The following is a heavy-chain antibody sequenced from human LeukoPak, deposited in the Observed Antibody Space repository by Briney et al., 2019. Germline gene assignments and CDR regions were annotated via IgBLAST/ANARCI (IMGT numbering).Heavy chain of an antibody. D-gene: IGHD3-16*02. CDR2: IYYSEST. CDR1: GGSISSGGYY. V-gene: IGHV4-31*03. J-gene: IGHJ4*02. Sequence: SETLSLTCTVSGGSISSGGYYWSWIRQHPGKGLEWIVYIYYSESTYYNPSLKSRVTISVDTSKNQFSLKLSSVTAADTAVYYCARAAFGVIAAFDYWGQGTLVTVFS. CDR3: ARAAFGVIAAFDY.